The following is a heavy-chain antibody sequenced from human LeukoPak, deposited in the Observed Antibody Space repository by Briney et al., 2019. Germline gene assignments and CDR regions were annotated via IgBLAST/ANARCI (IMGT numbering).Heavy chain of an antibody. J-gene: IGHJ3*02. Sequence: PSETLSLTCTVSGGSISSYYWSWIRQPPGKRLEWIGNIYNSDSSDYNPSIKSRVTMSVDTSKNQFSLKLSSVTAADTAVYYCALCSGGSWDAFDIWGQGTMVTVSS. CDR2: IYNSDSS. D-gene: IGHD2-15*01. V-gene: IGHV4-59*04. CDR1: GGSISSYY. CDR3: ALCSGGSWDAFDI.